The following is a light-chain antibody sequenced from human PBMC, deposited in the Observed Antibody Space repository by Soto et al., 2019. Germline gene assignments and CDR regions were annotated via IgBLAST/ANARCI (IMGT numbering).Light chain of an antibody. Sequence: EIVLTQSPGTLSLSPGERATLSCRASQSVNNNYLAWYQQKPGQAPRLLIYGASRRATGIPDRFSGSGSGTDFTLTFSRLEPEDFAVYSCQQYGSSPLTFGGGTKVEIK. CDR2: GAS. V-gene: IGKV3-20*01. J-gene: IGKJ4*01. CDR1: QSVNNNY. CDR3: QQYGSSPLT.